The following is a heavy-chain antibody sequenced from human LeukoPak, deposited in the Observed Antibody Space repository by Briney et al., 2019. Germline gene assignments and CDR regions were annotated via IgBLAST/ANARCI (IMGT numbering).Heavy chain of an antibody. Sequence: SETLSLTCTVSGGSISSGGYYWSWIRQHPGKGLEWIGYIYYSGSTYYNPSLKSRVTMSVDTSKNQFSLKLSSVTAADTAVYYCARSGYDFWSGPYGMDVWGQGTTVTVSS. CDR1: GGSISSGGYY. CDR2: IYYSGST. D-gene: IGHD3-3*01. CDR3: ARSGYDFWSGPYGMDV. J-gene: IGHJ6*02. V-gene: IGHV4-31*03.